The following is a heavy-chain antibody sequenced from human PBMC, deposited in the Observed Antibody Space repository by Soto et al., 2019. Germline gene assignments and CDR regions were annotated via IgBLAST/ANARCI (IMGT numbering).Heavy chain of an antibody. J-gene: IGHJ4*02. CDR1: GFTFSSYA. V-gene: IGHV3-23*01. CDR3: AREKYDYVWGSYRYGFDY. Sequence: GGSLRLSCAASGFTFSSYARSWARQAPGKGLEWVSVISGSDDSTYYADSVKGRFTISRDNAKNSLYLQMNSLRAEDTAVYYCAREKYDYVWGSYRYGFDYWGQGTLVTVSS. D-gene: IGHD3-16*02. CDR2: ISGSDDST.